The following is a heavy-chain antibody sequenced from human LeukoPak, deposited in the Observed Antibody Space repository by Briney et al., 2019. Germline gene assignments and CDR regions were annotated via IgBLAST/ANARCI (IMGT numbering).Heavy chain of an antibody. D-gene: IGHD2-2*01. V-gene: IGHV3-23*01. CDR3: AKDPGVVPAHYFDY. CDR2: TGSTGVST. Sequence: GGSLRLSCAASGFTFSSYAMNWVRQAPGKGLEWVSGTGSTGVSTFYADSVKGRFTVSRDNSKNTLSLQMNSLRAEDTAVYYCAKDPGVVPAHYFDYWGQGTLVAVSS. J-gene: IGHJ4*02. CDR1: GFTFSSYA.